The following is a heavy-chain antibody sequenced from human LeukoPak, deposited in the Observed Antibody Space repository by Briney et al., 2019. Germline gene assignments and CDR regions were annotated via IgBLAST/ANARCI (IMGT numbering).Heavy chain of an antibody. V-gene: IGHV1-69*05. CDR1: GGTFSSYA. Sequence: GSSVKVSCKASGGTFSSYAISWVRQAPGQGLEWMGGIIPIFGTANYAQKFQGRVTITTDESTSTAYMELRSLRSDDTAVFYCARGAPGTEPFDYWGQGTLVTVSS. CDR3: ARGAPGTEPFDY. CDR2: IIPIFGTA. J-gene: IGHJ4*02.